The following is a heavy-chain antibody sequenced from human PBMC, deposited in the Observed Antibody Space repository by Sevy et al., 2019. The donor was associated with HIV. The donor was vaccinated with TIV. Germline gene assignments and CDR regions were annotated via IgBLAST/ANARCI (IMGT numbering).Heavy chain of an antibody. J-gene: IGHJ4*02. CDR2: MNPDNGGT. V-gene: IGHV1-2*02. D-gene: IGHD3-10*01. Sequence: ASVKVSCKASKYSFSDHYIHWVRQAPGQGLEWMGWMNPDNGGTNYAQKFQGRVTMTRDTSISTAYMEMSSLGSDDTAVYYCARGFRYRSYWSAVDFWGQGTLVTVSS. CDR3: ARGFRYRSYWSAVDF. CDR1: KYSFSDHY.